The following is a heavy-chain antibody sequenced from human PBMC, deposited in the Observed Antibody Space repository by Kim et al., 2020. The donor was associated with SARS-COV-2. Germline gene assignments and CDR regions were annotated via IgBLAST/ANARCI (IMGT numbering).Heavy chain of an antibody. D-gene: IGHD6-13*01. V-gene: IGHV6-1*01. J-gene: IGHJ6*02. Sequence: VSVKSRITINPDTSKNQFALQLNSVTPEDTAVYYCARSRSQQQLVLDMDVWGQGTTVTVSS. CDR3: ARSRSQQQLVLDMDV.